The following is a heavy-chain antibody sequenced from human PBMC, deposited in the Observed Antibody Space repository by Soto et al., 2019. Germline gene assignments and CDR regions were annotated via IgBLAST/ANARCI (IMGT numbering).Heavy chain of an antibody. Sequence: QVQLVQSGAEVKKPGSSVKVSCKASGGTFSSYTISWVRQAPGQGLEWMGRIIPILGIANYAQKFQGRVTITADKSTGTAYMELSSLSSEDTAVYYCARPGRDNWFGPWGQGTLVTVSS. CDR2: IIPILGIA. CDR1: GGTFSSYT. D-gene: IGHD2-15*01. V-gene: IGHV1-69*02. J-gene: IGHJ5*02. CDR3: ARPGRDNWFGP.